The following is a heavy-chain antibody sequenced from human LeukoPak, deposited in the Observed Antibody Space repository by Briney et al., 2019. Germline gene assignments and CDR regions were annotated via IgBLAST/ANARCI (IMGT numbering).Heavy chain of an antibody. J-gene: IGHJ6*03. D-gene: IGHD1-26*01. CDR1: GYSISSGYY. CDR3: ARDLREGMDV. CDR2: IYHSGST. V-gene: IGHV4-38-2*02. Sequence: PSETLSLTCTVSGYSISSGYYWGWIRQPPGKGLEWIGSIYHSGSTYYNPSLKSRVTISVDKSKNQFSLKLSSVTAADTAVYYCARDLREGMDVWGKGTTVTVSS.